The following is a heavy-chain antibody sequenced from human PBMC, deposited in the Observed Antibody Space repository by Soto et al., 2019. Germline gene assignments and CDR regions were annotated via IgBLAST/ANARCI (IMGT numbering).Heavy chain of an antibody. D-gene: IGHD3-22*01. Sequence: GGSLRLSCAASGFTFSLYSMIWVRQAPGKGLEWVASITSSSSYIYYEDSLKGRFTISRDNAKNSLCLQLDSLRAEDTAVYFCVRARSTDSRPDYWGQGTLVTVSS. CDR3: VRARSTDSRPDY. CDR2: ITSSSSYI. V-gene: IGHV3-21*01. J-gene: IGHJ4*02. CDR1: GFTFSLYS.